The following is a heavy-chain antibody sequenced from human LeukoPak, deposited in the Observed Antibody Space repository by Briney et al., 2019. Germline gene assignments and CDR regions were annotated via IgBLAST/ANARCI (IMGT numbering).Heavy chain of an antibody. CDR2: ISYDGSNK. CDR3: ARGPGPIAGAKNPFDI. J-gene: IGHJ3*02. CDR1: GFTFSAYA. Sequence: GRSLRLSCAASGFTFSAYAMHWVRQAPGKGLEWVAVISYDGSNKYYADSVKGRFTISGDKSKDTLYLQMNSLRPEHTAVYYCARGPGPIAGAKNPFDIWGQGTMVTVSS. D-gene: IGHD1-26*01. V-gene: IGHV3-30*01.